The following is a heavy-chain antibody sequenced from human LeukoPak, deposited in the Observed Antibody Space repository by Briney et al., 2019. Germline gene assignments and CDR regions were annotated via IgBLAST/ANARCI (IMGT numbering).Heavy chain of an antibody. CDR3: ARGRLGGSGSYYNVLDY. CDR1: GGSISSYY. J-gene: IGHJ4*02. CDR2: ISYSGST. V-gene: IGHV4-59*01. Sequence: PSETLSLACTVSGGSISSYYWSWIRQPPGKGLEWIGYISYSGSTNYNPSLKSRVTISVDTSRNQFSLKLSSVTAADTAVYYCARGRLGGSGSYYNVLDYWGQGTLVTVSS. D-gene: IGHD3-10*01.